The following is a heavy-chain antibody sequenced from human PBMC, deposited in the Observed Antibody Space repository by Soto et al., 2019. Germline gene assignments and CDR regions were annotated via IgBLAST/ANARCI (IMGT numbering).Heavy chain of an antibody. V-gene: IGHV3-30*18. CDR1: GFAFSSYG. J-gene: IGHJ4*02. CDR2: ISYDGSNK. D-gene: IGHD6-13*01. CDR3: AKDQGIAGGGNDY. Sequence: QVQLVESGGGVVQPGRSLRLSCAASGFAFSSYGMHWVRQAPGKGLEWVAVISYDGSNKYYADSVKGRFTISRDNSKNTLYLQMNSLRAEDTAVYYCAKDQGIAGGGNDYWGQGTLVTVSS.